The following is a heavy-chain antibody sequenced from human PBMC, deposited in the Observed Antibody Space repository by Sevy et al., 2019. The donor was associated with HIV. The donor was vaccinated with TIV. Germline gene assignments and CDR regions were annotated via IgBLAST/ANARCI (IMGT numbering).Heavy chain of an antibody. J-gene: IGHJ4*02. Sequence: GESLKISCAASGFTFSSYSMNWVRQAPGKGPEWVSSISSSSTYTSYADSVKGRFTISRDNAKNSLYLQMNSLRAEDTAVYYCSTSGNCGGDCYSLSSYYFDYWGQGTLVTVSS. V-gene: IGHV3-21*01. CDR3: STSGNCGGDCYSLSSYYFDY. D-gene: IGHD2-21*01. CDR2: ISSSSTYT. CDR1: GFTFSSYS.